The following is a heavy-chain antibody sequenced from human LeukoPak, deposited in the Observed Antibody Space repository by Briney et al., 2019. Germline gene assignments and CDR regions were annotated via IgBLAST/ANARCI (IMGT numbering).Heavy chain of an antibody. CDR3: ARINYDFWSGYYSPTPDY. J-gene: IGHJ4*02. CDR2: INTNTGNP. V-gene: IGHV7-4-1*02. CDR1: GYTFTSYA. D-gene: IGHD3-3*01. Sequence: GSSVKVSCKASGYTFTSYAMNWVRQAPGQGLEWMGWINTNTGNPTYAQGFTGRFVFSLDTSVSTAYLQISSLKAEDTAVYYCARINYDFWSGYYSPTPDYWGQGTLVTVSS.